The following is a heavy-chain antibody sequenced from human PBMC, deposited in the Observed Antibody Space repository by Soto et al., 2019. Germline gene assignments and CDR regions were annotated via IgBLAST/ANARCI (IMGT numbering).Heavy chain of an antibody. CDR2: ISYDGSNK. CDR1: GFTFSSYG. Sequence: PGGSLRLSCAASGFTFSSYGMHWVRRAPGKGLEWVAVISYDGSNKYYADSVKGRFTISRDNSKNTLYLQMNSLRAEDTAVYYCAKDHDIVVVPAAIWRIAARPFYDAFDIWGQGTMVTVSS. V-gene: IGHV3-30*18. J-gene: IGHJ3*02. D-gene: IGHD2-2*01. CDR3: AKDHDIVVVPAAIWRIAARPFYDAFDI.